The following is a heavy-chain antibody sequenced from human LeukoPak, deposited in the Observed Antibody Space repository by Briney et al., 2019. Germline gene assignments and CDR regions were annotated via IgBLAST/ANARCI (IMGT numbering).Heavy chain of an antibody. J-gene: IGHJ4*02. V-gene: IGHV3-23*01. Sequence: GGSLRLSCAASGFTFSSYAMHWVRQAPGKGLEWVSAISGSGGSTYYADSVKGRFTISRDNSKNTLYLQMNSLRAEDTAVYYCAKDKDSSGLFDYWGQGTLVTVSS. CDR1: GFTFSSYA. CDR2: ISGSGGST. D-gene: IGHD6-19*01. CDR3: AKDKDSSGLFDY.